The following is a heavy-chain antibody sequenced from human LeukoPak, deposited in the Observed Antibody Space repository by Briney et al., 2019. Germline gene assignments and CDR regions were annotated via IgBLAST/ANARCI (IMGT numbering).Heavy chain of an antibody. J-gene: IGHJ4*02. Sequence: GGSLRLSCAASGFTFSNYAIHWVRQAPGKGLEWVSFISNSSSYIYYADSVKGRFTMSRDNAKNSLYLQMNSLRAEDTAVYYCANTYFDYWGQGTLVTVSS. CDR3: ANTYFDY. CDR2: ISNSSSYI. CDR1: GFTFSNYA. V-gene: IGHV3-21*01.